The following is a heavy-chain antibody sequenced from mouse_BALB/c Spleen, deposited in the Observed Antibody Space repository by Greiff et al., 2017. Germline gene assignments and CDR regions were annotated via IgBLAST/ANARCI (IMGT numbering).Heavy chain of an antibody. CDR3: ARRDGPYYLDY. Sequence: EVKLMESGPGLVKPSQSLSLTCTVTGYSITSDYAWYWIQQFPGNKLEWMGYISYSGSTSYNPSFKSRISITRDTSKNQFFLQLNSVTTEDTATYYCARRDGPYYLDYGGQGTTLTVSS. CDR2: ISYSGST. D-gene: IGHD1-1*01. V-gene: IGHV3-2*02. CDR1: GYSITSDYA. J-gene: IGHJ2*01.